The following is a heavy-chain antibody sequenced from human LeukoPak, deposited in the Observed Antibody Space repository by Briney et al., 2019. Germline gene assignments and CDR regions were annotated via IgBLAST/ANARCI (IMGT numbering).Heavy chain of an antibody. D-gene: IGHD3-3*01. Sequence: PSETLSLTCTVSGGSISGSSYYWGWIRQPPGKGLEWIGSIYYSGSTYYNPSLKSRVTISVDTSKNQFSLKLSSVTAADTAVYYCARASGYDFWSGYSDAFDIWGQGTMVTVSS. J-gene: IGHJ3*02. CDR2: IYYSGST. CDR3: ARASGYDFWSGYSDAFDI. CDR1: GGSISGSSYY. V-gene: IGHV4-39*07.